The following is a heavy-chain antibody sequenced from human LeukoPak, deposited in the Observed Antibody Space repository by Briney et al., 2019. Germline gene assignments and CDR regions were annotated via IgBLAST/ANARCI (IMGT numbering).Heavy chain of an antibody. V-gene: IGHV3-43*02. Sequence: PEGSLRLSCAASGFTFDDYAMHWVRQAPGKGLEWVSLISGDGGSTYYADSVKGRFTISRDNSKNSPYLQMNSLRTEDTALYYCAKDKSGSSYDFWSGYYMRGIFYYYYGMDVWGQGTTVTVSS. J-gene: IGHJ6*02. D-gene: IGHD3-3*01. CDR2: ISGDGGST. CDR1: GFTFDDYA. CDR3: AKDKSGSSYDFWSGYYMRGIFYYYYGMDV.